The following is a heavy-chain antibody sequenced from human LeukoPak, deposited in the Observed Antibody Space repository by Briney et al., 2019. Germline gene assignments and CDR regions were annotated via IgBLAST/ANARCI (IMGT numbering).Heavy chain of an antibody. CDR3: ARGSALSSSLDY. V-gene: IGHV3-23*01. Sequence: PGGSLRLSCAASGFTFSSYAMSWVRQAPGKGLEWVSAISGSGGSTYYADSVKGRFTISRDNSKNTLYLQMNSLRAEDTAVYYCARGSALSSSLDYWGQGTLVTVSS. J-gene: IGHJ4*02. CDR1: GFTFSSYA. D-gene: IGHD6-6*01. CDR2: ISGSGGST.